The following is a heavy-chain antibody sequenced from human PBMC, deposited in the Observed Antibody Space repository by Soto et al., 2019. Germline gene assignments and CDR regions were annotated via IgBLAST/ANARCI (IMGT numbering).Heavy chain of an antibody. J-gene: IGHJ4*02. CDR3: ARHVYYDVLKKNY. CDR1: GYNFAYYW. V-gene: IGHV5-51*01. Sequence: GESLKISGKGSGYNFAYYWIGWVRQMPGKGLEWMGIIYPGNSDTRYSPSFQGQVTISADTSISTAYLEWSSLKASDTAIYYCARHVYYDVLKKNYWGQGTLVTVSS. D-gene: IGHD3-9*01. CDR2: IYPGNSDT.